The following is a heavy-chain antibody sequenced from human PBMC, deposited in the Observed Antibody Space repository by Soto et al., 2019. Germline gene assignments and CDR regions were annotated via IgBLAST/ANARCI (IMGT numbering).Heavy chain of an antibody. CDR3: ARLLQGGVATISYWFDP. D-gene: IGHD5-12*01. J-gene: IGHJ5*02. CDR2: IYYSGST. Sequence: PSETLSLTCPVSGGSISSSGYYWGWIRQPPGKGLEWIGSIYYSGSTYYNPSPKSRVTISVDTSKNQFSLKLSSVTAADTAVYYCARLLQGGVATISYWFDPWGQGTLVTVSS. V-gene: IGHV4-39*01. CDR1: GGSISSSGYY.